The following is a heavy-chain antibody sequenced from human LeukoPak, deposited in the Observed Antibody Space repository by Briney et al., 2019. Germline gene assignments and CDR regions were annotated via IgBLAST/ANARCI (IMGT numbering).Heavy chain of an antibody. D-gene: IGHD6-13*01. CDR3: ARGPIAAAGTAEL. V-gene: IGHV3-21*01. Sequence: PGGSLRLSCAASGFTFSSYSMNWVRQAPGKGLEWVSSISSSSYIYYADSVKGRFTISRDNAKNSLYLQMNSLRAEDTAVYYCARGPIAAAGTAELWGQGTLVTVSS. CDR2: ISSSSYI. CDR1: GFTFSSYS. J-gene: IGHJ4*02.